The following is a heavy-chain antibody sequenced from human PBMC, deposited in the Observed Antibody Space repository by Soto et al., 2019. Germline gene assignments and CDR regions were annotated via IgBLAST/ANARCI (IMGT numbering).Heavy chain of an antibody. D-gene: IGHD3-10*01. J-gene: IGHJ4*02. CDR2: IYYSGST. CDR3: ARLLGELLDPSYYFDY. V-gene: IGHV4-39*01. Sequence: SETLSLTCTVSGGSISSSSYYWGWIRQPPGKGLEWIGSIYYSGSTYYNPSLKSRVTISVDTSKNQFSLKLSSVTAADTAVYYCARLLGELLDPSYYFDYWGQGTLVTVSS. CDR1: GGSISSSSYY.